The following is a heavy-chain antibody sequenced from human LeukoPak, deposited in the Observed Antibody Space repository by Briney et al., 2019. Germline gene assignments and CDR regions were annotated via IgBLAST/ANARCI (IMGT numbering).Heavy chain of an antibody. Sequence: GGSLRLSYAASGFTFSSYAMNWVRQAPGKGLEWVSAISGSGGNTYYADSVKGRFTISRDNSKNTLYLQMNSLRAEDTAVYYCAKGDDYYRLVYFDYWGQGTLVSVSS. V-gene: IGHV3-23*01. J-gene: IGHJ4*02. CDR2: ISGSGGNT. D-gene: IGHD3-22*01. CDR1: GFTFSSYA. CDR3: AKGDDYYRLVYFDY.